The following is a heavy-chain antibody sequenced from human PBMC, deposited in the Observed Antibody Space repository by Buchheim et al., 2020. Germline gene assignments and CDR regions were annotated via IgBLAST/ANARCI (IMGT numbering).Heavy chain of an antibody. CDR1: GFTFSSYW. J-gene: IGHJ6*02. V-gene: IGHV3-7*01. D-gene: IGHD2-15*01. CDR2: LKQDDSEK. Sequence: EVQLVESGGGLVQPGVSLRLSCAASGFTFSSYWMSWVRQAPGKGLEWVANLKQDDSEKYYVDSVKGRFTISRDNAKNSPYLHMNSLRAEDTAVYYCAREGYCSGGSCYSGYYYGMDVWGQGTT. CDR3: AREGYCSGGSCYSGYYYGMDV.